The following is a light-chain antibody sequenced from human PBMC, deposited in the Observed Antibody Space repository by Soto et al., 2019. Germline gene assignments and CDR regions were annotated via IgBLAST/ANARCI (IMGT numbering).Light chain of an antibody. Sequence: EIVLTQSPGTLSLSPGERATLSCRASQSVSSNFLAWYQQKPGQAPRLLIYGASNRATGIPDRFSGSGSGTDFTLTISRLEPEDFAVYYCQQYGSSPRTFGQGTKVEI. J-gene: IGKJ1*01. CDR3: QQYGSSPRT. CDR1: QSVSSNF. V-gene: IGKV3-20*01. CDR2: GAS.